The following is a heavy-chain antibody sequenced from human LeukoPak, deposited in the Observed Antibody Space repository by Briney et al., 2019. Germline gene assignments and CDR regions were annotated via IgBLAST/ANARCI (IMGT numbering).Heavy chain of an antibody. D-gene: IGHD3-10*01. Sequence: SETLSPTCTVSGASIRSYFWTWIRQPPVKGLEWIGYIYYSGTTNYNPSLNSRVTLSVDTSKNQLSLKMSSVTAADTAVYYCARDKVPGDQWGQGTLVTVSS. J-gene: IGHJ4*02. V-gene: IGHV4-59*01. CDR1: GASIRSYF. CDR3: ARDKVPGDQ. CDR2: IYYSGTT.